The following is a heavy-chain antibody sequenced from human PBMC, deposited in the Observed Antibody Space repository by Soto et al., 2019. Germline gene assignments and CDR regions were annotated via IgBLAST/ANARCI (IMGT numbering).Heavy chain of an antibody. CDR1: GFTFTNYA. J-gene: IGHJ5*02. Sequence: EVQLLESGGGLVQPGGSLRVSCAASGFTFTNYAMSWVRQAPGKGLEWVSGMSGTGGSTYYADSVKGRFTISRDNAKNSLYLQMNSLRDEDTAVYYCARDSEVGVVIIPGWFDPWGQGTLVTVSS. D-gene: IGHD3-3*01. CDR3: ARDSEVGVVIIPGWFDP. CDR2: MSGTGGST. V-gene: IGHV3-23*01.